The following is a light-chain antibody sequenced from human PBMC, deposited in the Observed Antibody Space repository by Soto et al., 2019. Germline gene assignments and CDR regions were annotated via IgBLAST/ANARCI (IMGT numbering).Light chain of an antibody. CDR2: AAS. J-gene: IGKJ3*01. CDR1: QGISTY. Sequence: EIVLTQSPATLSLSPGERATLSCRASQGISTYLAWYQQKPGQAPRLLLYAASNRATGIPARFSGSGSGTDFTLTISSLELEDFAVYYCQQRGSWPLTFGPGTKVDI. V-gene: IGKV3-11*01. CDR3: QQRGSWPLT.